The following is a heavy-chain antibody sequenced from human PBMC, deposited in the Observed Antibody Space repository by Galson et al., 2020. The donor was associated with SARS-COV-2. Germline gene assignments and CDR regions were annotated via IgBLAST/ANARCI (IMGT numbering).Heavy chain of an antibody. CDR2: IYPGDSDT. CDR1: GYSFSTYW. V-gene: IGHV5-51*01. J-gene: IGHJ6*03. D-gene: IGHD3-10*01. Sequence: GESLKISCKGSGYSFSTYWIGWVRQMPGKGLEWMGIIYPGDSDTRYSPSFQGQVTISADESINTAYLQWSSLKDSDTAMYYCARHSSLRRGGAYYYYMDVWGKGTTVTISS. CDR3: ARHSSLRRGGAYYYYMDV.